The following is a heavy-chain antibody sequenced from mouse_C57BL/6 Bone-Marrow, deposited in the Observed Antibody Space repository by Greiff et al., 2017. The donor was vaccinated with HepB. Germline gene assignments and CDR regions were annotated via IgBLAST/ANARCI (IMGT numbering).Heavy chain of an antibody. J-gene: IGHJ3*01. D-gene: IGHD4-1*01. CDR1: GFTFSDYY. Sequence: VQLKESGGGLVQPGGSLKLSCAASGFTFSDYYMYWVRQTPEKRLEWVAYISNGGGSTYYPDTVKGRFTISRDNAKNTLYLQMSRLKSEDTAMYYCARHTLGRPFAYWGQGTLVTVSA. CDR3: ARHTLGRPFAY. V-gene: IGHV5-12*01. CDR2: ISNGGGST.